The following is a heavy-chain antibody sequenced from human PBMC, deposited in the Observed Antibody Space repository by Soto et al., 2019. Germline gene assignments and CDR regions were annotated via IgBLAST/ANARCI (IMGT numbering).Heavy chain of an antibody. Sequence: PGGSLRLFCTGSGFTFGDYAMSWFRQAPGKGLEWVGFIRSKAYGGTTEYAASVKGRFTISRDDSKNTLYLQMNSLRAEDTAVYYCAKALVANRGFATGDYMDVWGKGTTVTVS. J-gene: IGHJ6*03. V-gene: IGHV3-49*03. CDR2: IRSKAYGGTT. CDR1: GFTFGDYA. D-gene: IGHD2-15*01. CDR3: AKALVANRGFATGDYMDV.